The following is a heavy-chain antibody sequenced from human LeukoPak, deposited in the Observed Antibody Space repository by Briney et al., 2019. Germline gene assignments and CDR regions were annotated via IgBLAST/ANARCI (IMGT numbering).Heavy chain of an antibody. CDR1: GFTFSNYA. Sequence: PGGSLRLSCAASGFTFSNYAMTWVRQAPGKGLEWISTISGSGGATFCADSVKGRFTISRDNSKNTLYLQMNGLRAEDTAVYYCASHLGGTAGYWGQGTLVTVSS. J-gene: IGHJ4*02. CDR3: ASHLGGTAGY. CDR2: ISGSGGAT. V-gene: IGHV3-23*01. D-gene: IGHD1-1*01.